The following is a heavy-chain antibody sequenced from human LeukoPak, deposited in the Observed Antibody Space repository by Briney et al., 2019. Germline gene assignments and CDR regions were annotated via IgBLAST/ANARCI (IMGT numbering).Heavy chain of an antibody. CDR2: ISSSSSSV. D-gene: IGHD6-13*01. Sequence: PGGSLSLSCAASGFTFSSYSMNWVRQAPGKGLEWVSYISSSSSSVYYADSVKGRFTISRDNAKNSLYLQMNSLRADDTAIYYCARVSLGAAAGTSRWGQGTLVTVSS. CDR3: ARVSLGAAAGTSR. J-gene: IGHJ4*02. V-gene: IGHV3-48*04. CDR1: GFTFSSYS.